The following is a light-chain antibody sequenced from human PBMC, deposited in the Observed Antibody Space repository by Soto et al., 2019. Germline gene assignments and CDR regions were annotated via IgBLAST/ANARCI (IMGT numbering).Light chain of an antibody. V-gene: IGKV3-15*01. CDR2: DAS. CDR3: QQYNYWPPWT. CDR1: QSVRSN. J-gene: IGKJ1*01. Sequence: EMVMTQSPATLSVSPGERATLSCRASQSVRSNLARYQQKPGQAPRLLMYDASTRATGIPARFSGSGSGTEFTLTISSLQSEDFAVYYCQQYNYWPPWTFGQGTKVDIK.